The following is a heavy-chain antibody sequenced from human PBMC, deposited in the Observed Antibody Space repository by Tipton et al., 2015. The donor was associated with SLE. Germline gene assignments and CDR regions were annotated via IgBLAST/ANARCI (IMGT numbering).Heavy chain of an antibody. D-gene: IGHD3-3*01. V-gene: IGHV4-4*07. Sequence: TLSLTCTVSGGSIRTDYWSWVRQPAGKGLEWIGRIYTSGGTKYNPSLKSRVTMSVDWSKKQFSLKLTSVTAADTAVYYCARRKSGYRWGMDVWGQGTTVNVSS. CDR2: IYTSGGT. CDR1: GGSIRTDY. CDR3: ARRKSGYRWGMDV. J-gene: IGHJ6*02.